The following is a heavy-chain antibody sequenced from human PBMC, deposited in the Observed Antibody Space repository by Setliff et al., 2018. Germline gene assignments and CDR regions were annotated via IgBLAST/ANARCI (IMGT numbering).Heavy chain of an antibody. CDR2: IYHSGST. D-gene: IGHD6-19*01. CDR3: AREQWLDPPGYYYMDV. CDR1: GCSISSGYY. J-gene: IGHJ6*03. V-gene: IGHV4-38-2*02. Sequence: PSETLSLTCAVSGCSISSGYYWGWIRQPPGKGLEWIGSIYHSGSTYYNPSLKSRVTISVDTSKNQFSLKLSSVTAADTAVYYCAREQWLDPPGYYYMDVWAKGTTVTVSS.